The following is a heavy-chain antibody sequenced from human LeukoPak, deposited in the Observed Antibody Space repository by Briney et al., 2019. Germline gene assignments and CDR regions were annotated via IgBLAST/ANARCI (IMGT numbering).Heavy chain of an antibody. D-gene: IGHD6-19*01. CDR2: IRYDGSNK. J-gene: IGHJ4*02. CDR1: GFTFSSYG. Sequence: GGSLRLSCAASGFTFSSYGMHWVRQAPGKGLEWVAFIRYDGSNKYYADSVKGRFTISRDNSKNTLYLQMNSLRAEDTAVYYCAKGWLVRGYYFDYWGQGTLVTVSS. CDR3: AKGWLVRGYYFDY. V-gene: IGHV3-30*02.